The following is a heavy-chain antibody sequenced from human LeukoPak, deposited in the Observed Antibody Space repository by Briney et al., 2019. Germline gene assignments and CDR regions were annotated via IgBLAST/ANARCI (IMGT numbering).Heavy chain of an antibody. Sequence: GGSLRLSCAASGFTFSSYSMNWVRQAPGKGLEWVSSISISSYYADSVKGRFTISRDNAKNSLYLQMNSLRAEDTAVYYCARVGRGYSYGYWGQGTLVTVSS. CDR1: GFTFSSYS. V-gene: IGHV3-21*01. CDR3: ARVGRGYSYGY. D-gene: IGHD5-18*01. CDR2: ISISS. J-gene: IGHJ4*02.